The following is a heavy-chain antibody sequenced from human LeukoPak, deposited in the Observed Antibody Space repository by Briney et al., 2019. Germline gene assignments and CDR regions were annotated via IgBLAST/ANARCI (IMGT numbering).Heavy chain of an antibody. Sequence: GGSLRLSCAASGFTFTKAWMTWVRQAPGKGLEWIGRIKSNTDGGTIDYAAPVKGRFTMSRDDSTNTLYLQMNGLKIEDTAVYYCSTYASGGPWFDPWGRGNLVTVSS. CDR1: GFTFTKAW. CDR2: IKSNTDGGTI. CDR3: STYASGGPWFDP. V-gene: IGHV3-15*01. D-gene: IGHD3-10*01. J-gene: IGHJ5*02.